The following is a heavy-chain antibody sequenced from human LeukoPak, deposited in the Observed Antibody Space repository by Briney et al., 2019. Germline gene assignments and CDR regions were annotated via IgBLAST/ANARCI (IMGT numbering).Heavy chain of an antibody. Sequence: GGSLRLSCAASRFTFSSYAMSWVRPAPGRGLEWVWTITGSGGSADHPDSVKGRFTISRDDAKNTLYLEVSSLRVEDTAVYYCARRTSYFFPYWGQGTRVTVSS. V-gene: IGHV3-23*01. CDR2: ITGSGGSA. CDR3: ARRTSYFFPY. CDR1: RFTFSSYA. J-gene: IGHJ4*02.